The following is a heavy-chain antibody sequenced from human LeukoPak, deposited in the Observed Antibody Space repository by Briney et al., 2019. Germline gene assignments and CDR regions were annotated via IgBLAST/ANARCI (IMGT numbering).Heavy chain of an antibody. V-gene: IGHV4-34*01. CDR3: AKGVRRVRIAAALNWFDP. J-gene: IGHJ5*02. CDR1: GGSFSGYY. D-gene: IGHD6-13*01. CDR2: INHSGST. Sequence: PSETLSLTCAVYGGSFSGYYWSWIRQPPGKGLEWIGEINHSGSTNYNPSLKSRVTISVDTSKNQFSLKLSSVTAADTAVYYCAKGVRRVRIAAALNWFDPWGQGTLVTVSS.